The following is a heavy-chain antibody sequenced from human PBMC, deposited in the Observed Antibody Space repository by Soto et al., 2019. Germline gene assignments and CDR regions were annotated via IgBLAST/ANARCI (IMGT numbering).Heavy chain of an antibody. D-gene: IGHD1-26*01. V-gene: IGHV1-3*01. CDR1: GYTFTNYA. CDR3: ARISGSYYFDY. CDR2: IHPANGNT. Sequence: ASVKVSCKASGYTFTNYAIHWVRQAPGQRLEWMGWIHPANGNTKYSQRFQGRVTITRDESASTAYMELSSLRSEDTAVYYCARISGSYYFDYWGQGTLVTVSS. J-gene: IGHJ4*02.